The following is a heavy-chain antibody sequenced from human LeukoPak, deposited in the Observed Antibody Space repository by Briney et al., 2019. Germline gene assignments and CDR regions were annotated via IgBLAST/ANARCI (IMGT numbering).Heavy chain of an antibody. CDR2: VNERGNT. V-gene: IGHV4-39*07. Sequence: KSSETLSLTCTVPGGSIRSDTYYWSWIRQPPGKGLEWIGEVNERGNTNYNPSLKSRVTISVDTSKKQFSLELMFVSAADTALYYCARASAYSSSSGVNYWGQGALVTVSS. D-gene: IGHD6-6*01. CDR3: ARASAYSSSSGVNY. J-gene: IGHJ4*02. CDR1: GGSIRSDTYY.